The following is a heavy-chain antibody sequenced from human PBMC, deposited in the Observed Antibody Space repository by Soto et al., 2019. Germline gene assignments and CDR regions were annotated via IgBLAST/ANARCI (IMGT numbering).Heavy chain of an antibody. CDR2: FDPEDGET. D-gene: IGHD4-17*01. CDR1: GYTLTELS. J-gene: IGHJ4*02. Sequence: ASVKVSCKVSGYTLTELSMHWVRQAPGKGLEWMGGFDPEDGETIYAQKFQGRVTMTTDTSTSTAYMELRSLRSDDTAVYYCVRTTVTPDDYWGQGTLVTVSS. CDR3: VRTTVTPDDY. V-gene: IGHV1-24*01.